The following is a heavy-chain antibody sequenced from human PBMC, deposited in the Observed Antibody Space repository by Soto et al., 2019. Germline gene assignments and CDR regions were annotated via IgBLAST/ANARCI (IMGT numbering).Heavy chain of an antibody. V-gene: IGHV3-23*01. CDR3: AKSGNHDYVWGSYRFDY. Sequence: GGSLRLSCAASAFTFSNYAMNWVRQAPGKGLEWVSGISGGGGSTYYTDSVRGRFTVSRDNSKNTVYLQMNSLRAEDTAVYYCAKSGNHDYVWGSYRFDYWGQGTLVTFSS. CDR1: AFTFSNYA. CDR2: ISGGGGST. J-gene: IGHJ4*02. D-gene: IGHD3-16*02.